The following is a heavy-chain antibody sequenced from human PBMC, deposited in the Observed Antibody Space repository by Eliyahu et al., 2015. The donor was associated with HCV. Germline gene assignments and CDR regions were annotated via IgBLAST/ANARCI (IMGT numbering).Heavy chain of an antibody. D-gene: IGHD2-15*01. CDR1: XFXGXNXY. CDR2: MYSGGAT. CDR3: ARGHDCSGGTCYPNPFEY. V-gene: IGHV3-66*01. Sequence: EVQLVESGGGLVQPGGSLRXSXAAXXFXGXNXYMSWVRQGPGKGLEWVSVMYSGGATHYGDSVKGRFTISRDNSKNMLYLQMNSLRDEDTAMYYCARGHDCSGGTCYPNPFEYWGQGTLVTVSS. J-gene: IGHJ4*02.